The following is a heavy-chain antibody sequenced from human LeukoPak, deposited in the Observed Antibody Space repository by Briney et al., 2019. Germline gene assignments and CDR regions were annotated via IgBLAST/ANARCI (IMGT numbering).Heavy chain of an antibody. V-gene: IGHV1-18*01. J-gene: IGHJ4*02. D-gene: IGHD6-19*01. CDR2: ISAYNGNT. CDR3: ARDYGYSSGWTRNFDY. CDR1: GYTFTSYG. Sequence: GESLKISCKGSGYTFTSYGISWVRQAPGQGLEWMGWISAYNGNTNYAQKLQGRVTMTTDTSTSTAYMELRSLRSDDTAVYYCARDYGYSSGWTRNFDYWGQGTLVTVSS.